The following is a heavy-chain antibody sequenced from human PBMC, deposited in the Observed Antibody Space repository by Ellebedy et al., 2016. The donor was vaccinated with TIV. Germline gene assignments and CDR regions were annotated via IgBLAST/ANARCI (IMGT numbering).Heavy chain of an antibody. V-gene: IGHV4-59*08. D-gene: IGHD6-13*01. CDR2: IYYSGST. J-gene: IGHJ5*02. CDR3: ARSGSWYLAGFDP. CDR1: GGSISSYY. Sequence: MPSETLSLTCTVSGGSISSYYWSWIRQPPGKGLEWIGYIYYSGSTNYNPSLKSRVTISVDTSKNQFSLKLSSVTAADTAVYYCARSGSWYLAGFDPWGQGTLVTVSS.